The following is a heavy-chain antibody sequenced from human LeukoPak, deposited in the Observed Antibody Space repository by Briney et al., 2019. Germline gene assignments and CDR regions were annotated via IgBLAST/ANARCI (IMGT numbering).Heavy chain of an antibody. CDR1: GFTFGDYA. Sequence: GGSLRLSCTASGFTFGDYAMSWVRQAPGKGLEWVSFIRSKAYGGTTEYAASVKGRFTISRDDSKSIAYLQMNSLKIEDTAVYYCTALDGDYWGQGTLVTVSS. CDR3: TALDGDY. D-gene: IGHD3-9*01. J-gene: IGHJ4*02. V-gene: IGHV3-49*04. CDR2: IRSKAYGGTT.